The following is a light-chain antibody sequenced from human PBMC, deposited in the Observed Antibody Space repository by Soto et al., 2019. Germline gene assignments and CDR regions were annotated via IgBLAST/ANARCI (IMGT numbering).Light chain of an antibody. V-gene: IGLV2-14*01. Sequence: QSALTQPASVSGSPGQSITISCTGTSSDVGDNYVSWYQQHPGKAPKLMIYDVSSRPSGVSHRFSASKSGNTASLTISGLQAEDESDYYCSSYPSSSTLVVFGGGTKLTVL. CDR1: SSDVGDNY. CDR2: DVS. CDR3: SSYPSSSTLVV. J-gene: IGLJ2*01.